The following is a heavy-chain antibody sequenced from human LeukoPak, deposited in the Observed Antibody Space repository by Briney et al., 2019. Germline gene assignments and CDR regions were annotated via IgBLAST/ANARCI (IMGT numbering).Heavy chain of an antibody. Sequence: SETLSLTCSVSGGPINSHYWSWIRQPPGKRLEWIGYIFNGGSIEYNPSFRSRVTISVDTSRDQFFLRLSSVTAADTAIYYCASRPADTTWYGVFDYWSQGTLVTVSS. CDR2: IFNGGSI. CDR3: ASRPADTTWYGVFDY. D-gene: IGHD3-10*01. J-gene: IGHJ4*02. CDR1: GGPINSHY. V-gene: IGHV4-59*11.